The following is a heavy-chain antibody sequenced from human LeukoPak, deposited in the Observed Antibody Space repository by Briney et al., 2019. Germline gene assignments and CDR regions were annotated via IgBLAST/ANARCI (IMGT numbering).Heavy chain of an antibody. J-gene: IGHJ5*02. V-gene: IGHV4-59*13. CDR3: ASLMGISWFDP. CDR2: FYYSGST. Sequence: SETLSLTCTVSGVSISSYHWSWIRQPPGKGLEWIGYFYYSGSTNYNPSLKSRVTISVDTSKNQFSLKLSSVTAADTAVYYCASLMGISWFDPWGQGTLVTVSS. CDR1: GVSISSYH. D-gene: IGHD2-8*01.